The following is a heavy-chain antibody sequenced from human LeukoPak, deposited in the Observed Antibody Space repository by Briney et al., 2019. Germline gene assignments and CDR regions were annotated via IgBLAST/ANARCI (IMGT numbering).Heavy chain of an antibody. CDR1: GGSISSGSYY. D-gene: IGHD3-10*01. CDR2: IYTSGST. CDR3: ARGRDYYGSGSPYYFDY. Sequence: PSETLSLTCTVSGGSISSGSYYWSWIRQPAGKGVEWIGRIYTSGSTNYNPSLKSRVTISVDTSKNQFSLKLSSVTAADTAVYYCARGRDYYGSGSPYYFDYWGQGTLVTVSS. V-gene: IGHV4-61*02. J-gene: IGHJ4*02.